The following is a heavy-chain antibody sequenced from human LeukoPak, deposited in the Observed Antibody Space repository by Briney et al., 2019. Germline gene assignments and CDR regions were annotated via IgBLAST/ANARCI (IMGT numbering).Heavy chain of an antibody. CDR2: ISSSGSTI. D-gene: IGHD4-11*01. CDR1: GFAFSDYY. J-gene: IGHJ4*02. Sequence: GGSLRLSCAASGFAFSDYYMSWIRQAPGKGLEWVSYISSSGSTIYYADSVKGRFTISRDDAKNSLYLQMNSLRAEDTAVYCCARFSPETKADYWGQGTLVTVSS. V-gene: IGHV3-11*01. CDR3: ARFSPETKADY.